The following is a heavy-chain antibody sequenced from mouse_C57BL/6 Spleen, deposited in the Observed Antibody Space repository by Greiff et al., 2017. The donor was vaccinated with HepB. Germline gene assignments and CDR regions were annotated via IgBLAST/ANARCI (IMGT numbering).Heavy chain of an antibody. CDR2: IYPRSGNT. CDR1: GYTFTSYG. D-gene: IGHD1-1*01. Sequence: QVQLQQSGAELARPGASVKLSCKASGYTFTSYGISWVKQSTGQGLEWIGEIYPRSGNTYYNEKFKGKATLTADKSSSTAYMELRSLTSEDSAVYFCAREDYYGSRSIAMDYWGQGTSVTVSS. J-gene: IGHJ4*01. V-gene: IGHV1-81*01. CDR3: AREDYYGSRSIAMDY.